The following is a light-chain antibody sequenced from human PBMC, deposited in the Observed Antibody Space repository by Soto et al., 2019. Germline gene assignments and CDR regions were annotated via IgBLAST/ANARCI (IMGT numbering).Light chain of an antibody. CDR2: GAS. Sequence: EVVMTQSPATLSVSPGERATLSCRASQNVNSDLAWYQQKPGQAPRLLIYGASTRATGIPARFSGSGSGTEFPLTISSLQSEDFAVYYCQQYNNWPPWTFGQVSKVEIK. V-gene: IGKV3D-15*01. CDR1: QNVNSD. CDR3: QQYNNWPPWT. J-gene: IGKJ1*01.